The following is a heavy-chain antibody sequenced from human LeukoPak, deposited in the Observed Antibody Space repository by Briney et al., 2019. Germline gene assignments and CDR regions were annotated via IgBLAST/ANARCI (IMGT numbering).Heavy chain of an antibody. V-gene: IGHV4-39*07. Sequence: SETLSLTCTVSGGSISSSSYYWGWIRQPPGKGLEWIGSIYYSGSTYYNPSLKSRVTISVDTSKNQFSLKLSSVTAADTAVYYCARGHWVVPCGYSYGGCAGYFDYWGQGTLVTVSS. CDR2: IYYSGST. CDR3: ARGHWVVPCGYSYGGCAGYFDY. J-gene: IGHJ4*02. CDR1: GGSISSSSYY. D-gene: IGHD5-18*01.